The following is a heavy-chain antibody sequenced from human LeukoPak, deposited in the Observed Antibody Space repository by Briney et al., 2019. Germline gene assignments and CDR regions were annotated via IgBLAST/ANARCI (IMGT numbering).Heavy chain of an antibody. CDR1: GGSISSSSYY. D-gene: IGHD3-22*01. Sequence: PSETLSFTCTVSGGSISSSSYYWGWIRQPPGKGLEWIGSIYYSGSTYYNPSLKSRVTISVDTSKNQFSLKLSSVTAADTAVYYCARDGFPTYYDSSDAFDIWGQGTMVTVSS. V-gene: IGHV4-39*07. CDR2: IYYSGST. CDR3: ARDGFPTYYDSSDAFDI. J-gene: IGHJ3*02.